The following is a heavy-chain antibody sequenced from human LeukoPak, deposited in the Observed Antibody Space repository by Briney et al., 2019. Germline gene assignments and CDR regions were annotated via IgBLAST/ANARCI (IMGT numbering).Heavy chain of an antibody. CDR2: IYYSGST. J-gene: IGHJ4*02. CDR1: GGSISSGGYY. V-gene: IGHV4-31*03. D-gene: IGHD3-22*01. CDR3: ARLDYYDSSGPH. Sequence: SETLSLTCTVSGGSISSGGYYWSWIRQHPGKGLEWIGYIYYSGSTYYNPSLKSRVTKSVDTSKNQFSLKLSSVTAADTAVYYCARLDYYDSSGPHWGQGTLVTVSS.